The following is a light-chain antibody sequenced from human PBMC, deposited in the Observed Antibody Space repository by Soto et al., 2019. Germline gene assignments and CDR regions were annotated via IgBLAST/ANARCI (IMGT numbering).Light chain of an antibody. J-gene: IGLJ3*02. CDR3: QSYDSSLSGSRV. CDR2: GNS. V-gene: IGLV1-40*01. CDR1: SSNIGAGYD. Sequence: QSVLTQPPSVSGAPGQRVTISCTGSSSNIGAGYDVHWYQQLPGTAPKLIIYGNSNRPSGVPDRFSGSKSGTSASLAITGLQAEDEAYYYCQSYDSSLSGSRVFGGGTKVTVL.